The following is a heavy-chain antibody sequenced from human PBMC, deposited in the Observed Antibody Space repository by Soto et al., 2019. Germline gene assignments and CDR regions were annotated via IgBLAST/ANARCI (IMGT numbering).Heavy chain of an antibody. CDR1: GFSLSTSGVG. CDR2: IYWDDEK. Sequence: QITLRESGPTLVKPTQTLTLTCTFSGFSLSTSGVGVGWIRQPPGKALEWLALIYWDDEKRYSPSLKSRLTITKETSKNQVVLTMTNMDPVDTATYYCAHKAVVPAAMGYYYYYMDVWGKGPTVTVSS. J-gene: IGHJ6*03. V-gene: IGHV2-5*02. D-gene: IGHD2-2*01. CDR3: AHKAVVPAAMGYYYYYMDV.